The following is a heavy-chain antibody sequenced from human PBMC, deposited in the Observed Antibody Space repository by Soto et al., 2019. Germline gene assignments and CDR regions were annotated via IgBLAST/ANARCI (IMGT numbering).Heavy chain of an antibody. CDR3: ARDRWVTTLTFDK. Sequence: QVQFVQSGAEVKKPGASVKVSCKASGYTFADYALHWVRQAPGQSLEWMGWINAGNGDTKYSQKFQGRVTLTTDTSASTAYMDINSLTTDDTAVYYCARDRWVTTLTFDKWGQGTLVIVSS. D-gene: IGHD4-17*01. J-gene: IGHJ4*02. V-gene: IGHV1-3*01. CDR2: INAGNGDT. CDR1: GYTFADYA.